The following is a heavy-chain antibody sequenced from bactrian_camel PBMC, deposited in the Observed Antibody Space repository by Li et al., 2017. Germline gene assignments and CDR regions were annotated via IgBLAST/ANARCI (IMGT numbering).Heavy chain of an antibody. D-gene: IGHD3*01. J-gene: IGHJ4*01. Sequence: VQLVESGGGSVQTGESLRLSCVASGLPIFSGDPHTRNPVCVAWFRQTPGKEREGIAAMHRSGRTYYADSVKGRFTISRDRSKNTVYLQMNSLKPEDTAMYYCAAGWVNRNVLSKYEYDYWGQGTQVTVS. V-gene: IGHV3S53*01. CDR3: AAGWVNRNVLSKYEYDY. CDR1: GLPIFSGDP. CDR2: MHRSGRT.